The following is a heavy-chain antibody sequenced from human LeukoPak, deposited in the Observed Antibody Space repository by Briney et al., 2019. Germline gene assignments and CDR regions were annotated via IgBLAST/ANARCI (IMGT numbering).Heavy chain of an antibody. Sequence: VGSLRLSCAASGFTCSSYEMNWFRQAPGKGLEWVSYISSSGSTIYYAGSVKGRFTISRDNAKNSLYLQMKSLRAEDTAVDYCAREEESAAIVDYWGQGTLVTVSS. CDR3: AREEESAAIVDY. J-gene: IGHJ4*02. D-gene: IGHD2-2*02. CDR2: ISSSGSTI. V-gene: IGHV3-48*03. CDR1: GFTCSSYE.